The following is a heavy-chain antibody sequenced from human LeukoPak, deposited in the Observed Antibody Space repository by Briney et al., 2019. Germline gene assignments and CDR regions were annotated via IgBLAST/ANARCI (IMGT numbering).Heavy chain of an antibody. D-gene: IGHD5-18*01. V-gene: IGHV1-69*13. CDR3: ARAFKDTAMVTFSFTY. J-gene: IGHJ4*02. CDR2: IIPIFGTA. CDR1: GGTFSSYA. Sequence: SVKASCKASGGTFSSYAISWVRQAPGQGLEWMGGIIPIFGTANYAQKFQGRVTITADESTSTAYMELSSLRSEDTAVYYCARAFKDTAMVTFSFTYWGQGTLVTVSS.